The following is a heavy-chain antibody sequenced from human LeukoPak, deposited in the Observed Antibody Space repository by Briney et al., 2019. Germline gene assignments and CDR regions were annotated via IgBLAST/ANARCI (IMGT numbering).Heavy chain of an antibody. J-gene: IGHJ4*02. CDR3: ARDNYYDSTAYTDY. V-gene: IGHV4-59*12. Sequence: SETLSLTCTVSGGSISSYYWSWIRQPPGKGLEWIGYIYYTRSTYYNPSLRSRVTVSIDTSKNQFSLKLRSVTAADTAVYYCARDNYYDSTAYTDYWGPGTLVTVSS. CDR1: GGSISSYY. D-gene: IGHD3-22*01. CDR2: IYYTRST.